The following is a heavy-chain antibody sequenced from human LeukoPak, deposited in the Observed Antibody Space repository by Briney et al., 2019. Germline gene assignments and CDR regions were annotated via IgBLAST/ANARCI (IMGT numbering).Heavy chain of an antibody. D-gene: IGHD2-8*01. CDR1: GFTFSSYA. CDR2: ISDDGRHN. CDR3: ARVYLERLTAGYFDH. Sequence: GGSLRLSCAASGFTFSSYAMHWVRQAPGKGLEWVAVISDDGRHNYYADSVKGRFTISRDNSKSTLYLQMNSLRDDDSAAYFCARVYLERLTAGYFDHWGQGTQVTVSP. V-gene: IGHV3-30*04. J-gene: IGHJ4*02.